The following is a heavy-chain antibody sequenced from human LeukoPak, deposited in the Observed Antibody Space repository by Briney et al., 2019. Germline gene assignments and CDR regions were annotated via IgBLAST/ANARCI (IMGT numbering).Heavy chain of an antibody. CDR2: IYYSGST. J-gene: IGHJ6*03. V-gene: IGHV4-59*01. CDR1: GGSISSYY. D-gene: IGHD2-21*01. Sequence: PSETLSLTCTVSGGSISSYYWSWIRQPPGKGLEWIGYIYYSGSTNYNPSLKSRVTISVDTSKNQFSLKLSPVTAADTAVYYCARGQVVVIARRYYYYMDVWGKGTTVTVSS. CDR3: ARGQVVVIARRYYYYMDV.